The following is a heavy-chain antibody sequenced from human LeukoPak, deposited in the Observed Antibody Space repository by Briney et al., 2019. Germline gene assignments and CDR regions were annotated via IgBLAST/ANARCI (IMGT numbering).Heavy chain of an antibody. Sequence: SETLSLTCTVSGGSISTYYWSWIRQPPGKGLEWIGYIYYTGSTSYNPSLKSRVTMSLDASKNQFSLELNSVTPADTAVYYCAREGWFDPWGQGTLVTVSS. CDR2: IYYTGST. CDR1: GGSISTYY. J-gene: IGHJ5*02. CDR3: AREGWFDP. V-gene: IGHV4-59*01.